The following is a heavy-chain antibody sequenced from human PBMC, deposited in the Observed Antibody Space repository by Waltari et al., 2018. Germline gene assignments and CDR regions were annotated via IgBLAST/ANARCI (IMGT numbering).Heavy chain of an antibody. CDR3: ARSFYGSGTYYTVCVCDL. CDR2: ISNDGSSE. CDR1: GFDFSTYG. V-gene: IGHV3-30*03. J-gene: IGHJ5*02. Sequence: VQLVESGGGLVQPGGSLRLSCAASGFDFSTYGMHWVRQAPGKGLEWVAVISNDGSSEDYGDSVRGRFTISRDNSKNTLYLQMDSPQPEDSGVYFCARSFYGSGTYYTVCVCDLWGQGTRVTVSS. D-gene: IGHD3-10*01.